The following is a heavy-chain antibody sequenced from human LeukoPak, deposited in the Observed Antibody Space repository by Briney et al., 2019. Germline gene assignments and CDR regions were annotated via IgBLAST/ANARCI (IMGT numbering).Heavy chain of an antibody. CDR3: ASLESRITMIVVPD. CDR2: INHSGST. CDR1: GGSFSGYY. Sequence: DPSETLSLTCAVYGGSFSGYYWSWIRQPPGKGLEWIGEINHSGSTNYNPSLKSRVTISVDTSKNQFSLKLSSVTAADTAVYYCASLESRITMIVVPDWGQGTLVTVSS. V-gene: IGHV4-34*01. J-gene: IGHJ4*02. D-gene: IGHD3-22*01.